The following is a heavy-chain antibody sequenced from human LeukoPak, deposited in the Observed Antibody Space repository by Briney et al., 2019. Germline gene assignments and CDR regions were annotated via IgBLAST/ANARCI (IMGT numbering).Heavy chain of an antibody. V-gene: IGHV1-2*02. D-gene: IGHD2-8*01. CDR2: INPNSGGT. CDR3: ARDSYCTDGVCPKDY. J-gene: IGHJ4*02. CDR1: GYTFTGYY. Sequence: GASVKVSCKASGYTFTGYYMHWVRQAPGQGLEWMGWINPNSGGTNYAQKFQGRVTMTRDTSISTAYMELSRLRSDDTAVYYCARDSYCTDGVCPKDYWGQGTLVTVSS.